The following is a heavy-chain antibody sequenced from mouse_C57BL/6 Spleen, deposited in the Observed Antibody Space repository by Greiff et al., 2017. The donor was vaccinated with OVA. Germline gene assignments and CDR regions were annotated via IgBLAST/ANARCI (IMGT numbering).Heavy chain of an antibody. D-gene: IGHD1-1*01. Sequence: QVQLKESGPGLVAPSQSLSITCTVSGFSLTSYAISWVRQPPGKGLEWLGVIWTGGGTNYNSALKSRLSISQDHSKSHVFLKMNSLQTDDTAMYYCARVLRYYYGSSSYAMDYRGQGTSVTVSS. J-gene: IGHJ4*01. CDR1: GFSLTSYA. V-gene: IGHV2-9-1*01. CDR2: IWTGGGT. CDR3: ARVLRYYYGSSSYAMDY.